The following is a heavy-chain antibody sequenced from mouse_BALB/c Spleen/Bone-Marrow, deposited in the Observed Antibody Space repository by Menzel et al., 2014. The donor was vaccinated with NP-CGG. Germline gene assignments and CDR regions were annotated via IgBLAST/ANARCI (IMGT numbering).Heavy chain of an antibody. CDR2: VYPYNGVT. CDR3: ARGLWGNYYFDY. D-gene: IGHD1-1*02. Sequence: EVQLVESGPELVKPGASVKISCKASGCTFTGYNIHWVKQSHGKSLEGIGYVYPYNGVTGYSQKFKSKATLTVDSSSSTAYMELRSLVSEDSAVYYCARGLWGNYYFDYWGQGTTLTVSS. CDR1: GCTFTGYN. V-gene: IGHV1S29*02. J-gene: IGHJ2*01.